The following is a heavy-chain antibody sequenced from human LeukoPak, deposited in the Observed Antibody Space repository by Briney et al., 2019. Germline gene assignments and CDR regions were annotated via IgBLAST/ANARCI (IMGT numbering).Heavy chain of an antibody. V-gene: IGHV4-39*07. CDR3: ARDPSIAAAGTPFDY. J-gene: IGHJ4*02. CDR1: DGSISSSSYY. D-gene: IGHD6-13*01. CDR2: IYYSGST. Sequence: SDTLSLTCTVPDGSISSSSYYCGWIRKPPGKGLEWIGSIYYSGSTYYNPSLKSRVTISVDTSKNQFSLKLSSVTAADTAVYYCARDPSIAAAGTPFDYWGQGTLVTVSS.